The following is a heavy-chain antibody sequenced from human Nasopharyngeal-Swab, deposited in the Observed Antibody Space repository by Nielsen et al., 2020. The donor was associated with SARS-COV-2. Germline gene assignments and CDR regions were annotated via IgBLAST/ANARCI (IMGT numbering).Heavy chain of an antibody. J-gene: IGHJ6*03. V-gene: IGHV3-7*03. D-gene: IGHD3-22*01. CDR3: ARPCGYYYYYMDV. Sequence: VRQAPGKGLEWVATIKEDGDEIYYVDSVKGRFTISRDNAKNSLDLQMNSLRADDTAVYYCARPCGYYYYYMDVWGKGTSVTVSS. CDR2: IKEDGDEI.